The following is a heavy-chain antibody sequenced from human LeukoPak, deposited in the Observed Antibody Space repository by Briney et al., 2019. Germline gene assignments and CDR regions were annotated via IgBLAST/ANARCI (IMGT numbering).Heavy chain of an antibody. V-gene: IGHV3-23*01. D-gene: IGHD3-22*01. CDR2: ISGSGGST. CDR3: ARGYYDSSGYDY. Sequence: GGSLRLSCAASGFTFSSYAMSWVRQAPGKGLEWVSAISGSGGSTYYADSVKGRFTISRDNAKNSLYLQMNSLRAEDTAVYYCARGYYDSSGYDYWGQGTLVTVSS. J-gene: IGHJ4*02. CDR1: GFTFSSYA.